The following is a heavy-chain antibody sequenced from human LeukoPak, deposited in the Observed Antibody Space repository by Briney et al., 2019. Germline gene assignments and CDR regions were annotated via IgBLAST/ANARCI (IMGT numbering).Heavy chain of an antibody. D-gene: IGHD6-13*01. CDR3: ARDPPRYSSSWYPWFDP. Sequence: ASVKVSCQASGGTFSSYAISWVRPAPGQGLEWMGRIIPILGIANYAQKFQGRVTITADKSTSTAYMELSSLRSEDTAVYYCARDPPRYSSSWYPWFDPWGQGTLVTVSS. J-gene: IGHJ5*02. CDR2: IIPILGIA. V-gene: IGHV1-69*04. CDR1: GGTFSSYA.